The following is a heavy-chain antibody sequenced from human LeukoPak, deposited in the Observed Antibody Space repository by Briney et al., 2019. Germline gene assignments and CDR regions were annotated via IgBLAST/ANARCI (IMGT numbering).Heavy chain of an antibody. V-gene: IGHV3-23*01. J-gene: IGHJ6*03. D-gene: IGHD1-26*01. Sequence: GGSLRLSCAASGFTFSSYEMNWVRQAPGKGLEWLSAISGNGGSTYYADSVKGRFTISRDNSKNTLYLQMNSLRAEDTAIFYCAKDGDTVSGTYYFDMDVWGKGTTVTISS. CDR2: ISGNGGST. CDR1: GFTFSSYE. CDR3: AKDGDTVSGTYYFDMDV.